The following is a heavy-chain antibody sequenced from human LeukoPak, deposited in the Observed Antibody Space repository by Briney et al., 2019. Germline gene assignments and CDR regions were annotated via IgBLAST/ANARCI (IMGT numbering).Heavy chain of an antibody. J-gene: IGHJ4*02. CDR1: GFTFSSYG. CDR2: IRYDGSNK. CDR3: ASLIAARLYYFDY. Sequence: PGRSLRLSCAASGFTFSSYGMHWVRQAPGKGREWVAFIRYDGSNKYYADSVKGRFTISRDNSKNTLYLQMNSLRAEDTAVYYCASLIAARLYYFDYWGQGTPVTVSS. D-gene: IGHD6-6*01. V-gene: IGHV3-30*02.